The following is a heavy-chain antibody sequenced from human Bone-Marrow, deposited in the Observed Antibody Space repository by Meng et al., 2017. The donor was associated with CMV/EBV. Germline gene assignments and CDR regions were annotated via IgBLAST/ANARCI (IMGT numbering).Heavy chain of an antibody. CDR2: ISYDGSNK. J-gene: IGHJ6*02. V-gene: IGHV3-30-3*01. D-gene: IGHD2-2*01. CDR3: ARDLGNIVVVPATAKYYYYGMDV. Sequence: MHWVRQAPGKGLEWVAVISYDGSNKYYADSVKGRFTISRDNSKNTLYLQMNSLRAEDTAVYYCARDLGNIVVVPATAKYYYYGMDVWGQGTTVTVSS.